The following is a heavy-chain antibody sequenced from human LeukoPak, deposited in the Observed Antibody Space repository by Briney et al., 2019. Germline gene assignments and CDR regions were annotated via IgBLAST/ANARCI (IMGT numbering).Heavy chain of an antibody. J-gene: IGHJ4*02. CDR2: ISSRGSNI. CDR3: AKDNRRHYTSGPNPDSLH. Sequence: GGSLRLSCAASGFTFSSYSMNWARQAPGKGLEWVSYISSRGSNIYYADSVKGRFTISRDNAKNSLYLQMNSLRVEDTAFYYCAKDNRRHYTSGPNPDSLHWGQGALVTVSS. CDR1: GFTFSSYS. D-gene: IGHD6-19*01. V-gene: IGHV3-48*04.